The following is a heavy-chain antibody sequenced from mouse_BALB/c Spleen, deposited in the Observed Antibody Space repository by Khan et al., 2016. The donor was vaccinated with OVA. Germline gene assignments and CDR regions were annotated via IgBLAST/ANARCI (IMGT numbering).Heavy chain of an antibody. J-gene: IGHJ2*01. CDR3: ARGNWQSYYCDS. Sequence: VQLQQSGPGLVKPGTSVKMSCKASGYIFTNYLIHWVKQKPGQGLEWIGYINPYNCATKSNEKFKGTATLTSDKFSFLAYMEFSSLTSEDSAVYPCARGNWQSYYCDSWGQGTTHTVSS. CDR2: INPYNCAT. V-gene: IGHV1S136*01. CDR1: GYIFTNYL. D-gene: IGHD4-1*01.